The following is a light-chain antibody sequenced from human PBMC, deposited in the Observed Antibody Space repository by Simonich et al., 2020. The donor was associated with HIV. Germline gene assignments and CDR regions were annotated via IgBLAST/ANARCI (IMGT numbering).Light chain of an antibody. CDR3: QQYNNWPPMYT. CDR2: GTS. V-gene: IGKV3-15*01. Sequence: EVVMTQSPATLSVSPGERATLSCRASKSVGSSYLAWYQQKPGQAPRLLIYGTSTRATGIPARFSGSGSGTEFTLTISSLQSEDFAVYYCQQYNNWPPMYTFGQGTKLEIK. J-gene: IGKJ2*01. CDR1: KSVGSSY.